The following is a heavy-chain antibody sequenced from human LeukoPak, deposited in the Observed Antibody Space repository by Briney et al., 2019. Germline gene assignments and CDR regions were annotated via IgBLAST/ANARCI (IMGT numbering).Heavy chain of an antibody. CDR3: ARDLSIAVFDY. D-gene: IGHD6-19*01. CDR2: IWYDGRNK. J-gene: IGHJ4*02. CDR1: GFTFTSYG. V-gene: IGHV3-33*01. Sequence: PGRSLRLSCAASGFTFTSYGMHWVRQAPGKGLEWVAAIWYDGRNKYYVDSVKGRFTISRDNSKNTVYLQMNSLRAEDTAVYFCARDLSIAVFDYWGQGTLVTVSS.